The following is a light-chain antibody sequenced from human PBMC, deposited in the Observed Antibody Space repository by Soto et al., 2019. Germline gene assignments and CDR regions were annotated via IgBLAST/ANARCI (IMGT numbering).Light chain of an antibody. CDR1: QDISDH. V-gene: IGKV1-33*01. J-gene: IGKJ1*01. CDR3: QQYDDLPWT. Sequence: DIQMTQSPSSLSASVGDRVTITCQASQDISDHLNWYQHIPGKAPRLLMYDASSLEAGVPLRFRGSGSGTDFTFTIVSLQPDDIATYYCQQYDDLPWTFGQGTKVEIK. CDR2: DAS.